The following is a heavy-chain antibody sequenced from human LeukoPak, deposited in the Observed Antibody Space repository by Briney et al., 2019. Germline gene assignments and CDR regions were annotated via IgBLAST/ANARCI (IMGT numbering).Heavy chain of an antibody. Sequence: GGSLRLSCAASGFTFSDYYMSWIRQAPGKGLEWVSYISSSGSTIYYSDSVKGRFAISRDNAKNSLYLQMNSLRAEDTAVYYCARDRTGDPRSSCDAFDIWGQGTMVTVSS. CDR2: ISSSGSTI. J-gene: IGHJ3*02. D-gene: IGHD7-27*01. V-gene: IGHV3-11*01. CDR1: GFTFSDYY. CDR3: ARDRTGDPRSSCDAFDI.